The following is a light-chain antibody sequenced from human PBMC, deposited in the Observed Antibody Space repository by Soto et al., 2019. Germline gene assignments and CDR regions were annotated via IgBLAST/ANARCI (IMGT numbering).Light chain of an antibody. CDR2: GAS. CDR3: LQYGSSPALT. CDR1: QSVSSSY. Sequence: EIVLTQSPGTLSLSPGERATLSCRASQSVSSSYLAWYQQKPGQAPRLLIYGASSRATGIPDRFSGSGSGTDFTLTISRLEPEDFAVYYCLQYGSSPALTFGGGTKVDIK. V-gene: IGKV3-20*01. J-gene: IGKJ4*01.